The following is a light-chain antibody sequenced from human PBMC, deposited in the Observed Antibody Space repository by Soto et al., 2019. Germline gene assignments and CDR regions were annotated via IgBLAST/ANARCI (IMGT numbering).Light chain of an antibody. CDR2: GAS. CDR1: QSIDTNW. J-gene: IGKJ5*01. CDR3: QHYDRSPPVT. V-gene: IGKV3-20*01. Sequence: EIVLTQSPGALSLSPGENASFSCRASQSIDTNWLAWYQQRPGQPPRLLIYGASSRATGIPDRFSGSGSGAGFTLTINSLEPEDFAVYYCQHYDRSPPVTFGQGTRLEIK.